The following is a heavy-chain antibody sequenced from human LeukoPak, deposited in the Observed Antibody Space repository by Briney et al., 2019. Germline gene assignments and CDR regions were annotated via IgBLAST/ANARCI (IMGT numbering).Heavy chain of an antibody. CDR1: GGSISSYY. Sequence: SETLSLTCTVSGGSISSYYWSWIRQPPGKGLEWIGYIYYSGSTNYNPSLKSRVTISVDTSKNQFSLKLSSVTAADTAVYYCARETGYYDSSGYAVNWFDPWGQGTLVTVSS. D-gene: IGHD3-22*01. V-gene: IGHV4-59*01. CDR3: ARETGYYDSSGYAVNWFDP. J-gene: IGHJ5*02. CDR2: IYYSGST.